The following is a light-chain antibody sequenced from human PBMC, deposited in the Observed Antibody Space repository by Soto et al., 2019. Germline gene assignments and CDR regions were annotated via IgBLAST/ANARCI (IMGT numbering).Light chain of an antibody. CDR1: NSNIGAGYD. Sequence: QSVLTQPPSVSGAPGQRVTIACTGSNSNIGAGYDVHWYRHFPGAAPKLLLSGNSHRPSGVPDRFSGSKSGTSASLAITGLQAEDEAGYYCAAWDDSLNGVVFGGGTKLTVL. CDR3: AAWDDSLNGVV. J-gene: IGLJ2*01. V-gene: IGLV1-40*01. CDR2: GNS.